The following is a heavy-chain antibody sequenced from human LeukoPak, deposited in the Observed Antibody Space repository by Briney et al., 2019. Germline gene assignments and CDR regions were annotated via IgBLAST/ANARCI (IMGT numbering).Heavy chain of an antibody. CDR3: ARVMGGFTIDY. Sequence: SETLSLTCTVSGGSISSGSYYWSWIRQPAGKGLEWIGRIYTSGSTIYNPSLKSRVTISVDTSKNQFSLKLSSVTAADTVVYYCARVMGGFTIDYWGQGTLVTVSS. V-gene: IGHV4-61*02. CDR1: GGSISSGSYY. J-gene: IGHJ4*02. CDR2: IYTSGST. D-gene: IGHD3-10*01.